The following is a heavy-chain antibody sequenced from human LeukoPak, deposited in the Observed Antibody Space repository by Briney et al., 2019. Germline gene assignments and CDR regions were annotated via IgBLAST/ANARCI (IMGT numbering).Heavy chain of an antibody. J-gene: IGHJ4*02. CDR1: GFTFSTNA. D-gene: IGHD3-10*02. V-gene: IGHV3-23*01. CDR3: AKSRVRGVYYFDY. CDR2: FSGSGGST. Sequence: GGSLRLSCAASGFTFSTNAMHWVRQAPGKGLEWVSIFSGSGGSTYYAESVKGRFTISRDNSKNTLYLQMNSLRAEDSAVYYCAKSRVRGVYYFDYWGQGTLVTVSS.